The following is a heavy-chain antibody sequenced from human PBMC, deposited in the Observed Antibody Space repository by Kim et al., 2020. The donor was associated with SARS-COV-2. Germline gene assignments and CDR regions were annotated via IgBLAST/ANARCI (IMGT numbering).Heavy chain of an antibody. CDR2: INTNTGNP. J-gene: IGHJ4*02. CDR3: ARVSNRYFDY. Sequence: ASVKVSCKASGYTFTTYAVIWVRQAPGQGLEWMGWINTNTGNPTYVQGFTGRFVFSLDTSVTTAYLQISSLKAADTAVYFCARVSNRYFDYWGQGTLVTV. CDR1: GYTFTTYA. V-gene: IGHV7-4-1*02.